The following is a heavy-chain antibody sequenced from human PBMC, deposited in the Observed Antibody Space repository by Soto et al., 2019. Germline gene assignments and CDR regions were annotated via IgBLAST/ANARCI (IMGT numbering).Heavy chain of an antibody. CDR1: GFTFTTYA. J-gene: IGHJ4*02. CDR2: ISSSGDIP. V-gene: IGHV3-23*01. D-gene: IGHD4-17*01. CDR3: AKVNSIVGDGDHDY. Sequence: EVQLLESGGGLVQPGGSLRLSCAASGFTFTTYAMSWVRQPPGKGLEWVSGISSSGDIPYYADSVKGRFTISRDQSKKTVYLQMNSRRAEDTALYYCAKVNSIVGDGDHDYWGQGTLVSVSS.